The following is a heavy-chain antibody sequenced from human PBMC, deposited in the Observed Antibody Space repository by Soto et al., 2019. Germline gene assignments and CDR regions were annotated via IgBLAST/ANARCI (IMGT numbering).Heavy chain of an antibody. V-gene: IGHV3-66*01. CDR3: ARESRSGTSGD. D-gene: IGHD1-1*01. J-gene: IGHJ4*02. CDR1: GFTVSSNY. Sequence: PGGSLRLSCAVSGFTVSSNYMTWVRQAPGKGLEWVSIIYSSGTTHYADSVKDRFTISRDNSKSTLYLQMNSLRAEDTAVYYCARESRSGTSGDWGQGTLVTVSS. CDR2: IYSSGTT.